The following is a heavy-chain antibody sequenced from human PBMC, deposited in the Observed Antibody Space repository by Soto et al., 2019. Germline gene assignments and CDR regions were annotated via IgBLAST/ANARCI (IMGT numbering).Heavy chain of an antibody. V-gene: IGHV3-23*01. Sequence: GGSLRLSCAASGFTFSSYAMSWVRQAPGKGLEWVSAISGSGGSTYYADSVKGRFTISRDNSKNTLYLQMNSLRAEDTAVYYCANGGNYDFWSGYYSPYKYYGMDVWGQGTTVPVSS. CDR3: ANGGNYDFWSGYYSPYKYYGMDV. J-gene: IGHJ6*02. D-gene: IGHD3-3*01. CDR2: ISGSGGST. CDR1: GFTFSSYA.